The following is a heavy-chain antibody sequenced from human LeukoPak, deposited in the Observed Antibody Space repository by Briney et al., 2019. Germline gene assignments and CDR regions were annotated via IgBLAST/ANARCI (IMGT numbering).Heavy chain of an antibody. Sequence: GGPLRLSCAASGFTFSNYAMSWVRQAPGRGLEWVSTFSKSGGTYYADSVKGRFTISRDNSRNTLSLQMNTLRAEDTAVYYCAKRGSSGSYYLEYWGQGTLVTVSS. CDR2: FSKSGGT. CDR1: GFTFSNYA. CDR3: AKRGSSGSYYLEY. V-gene: IGHV3-23*01. J-gene: IGHJ4*02. D-gene: IGHD3-22*01.